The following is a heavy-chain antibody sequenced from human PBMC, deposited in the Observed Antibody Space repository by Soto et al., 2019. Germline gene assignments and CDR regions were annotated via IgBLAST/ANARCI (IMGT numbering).Heavy chain of an antibody. V-gene: IGHV4-34*01. J-gene: IGHJ4*02. Sequence: SETLSLTCAVYGGSFSGYYWSWIRQPPGKGLEWIGEINHSGSTNYNPSLKSRVTISVDTSKNQFSLKLSSVTAADTAVYYCARFNFYGDYVYYFDYWGQGTLVTVS. CDR2: INHSGST. CDR3: ARFNFYGDYVYYFDY. D-gene: IGHD4-17*01. CDR1: GGSFSGYY.